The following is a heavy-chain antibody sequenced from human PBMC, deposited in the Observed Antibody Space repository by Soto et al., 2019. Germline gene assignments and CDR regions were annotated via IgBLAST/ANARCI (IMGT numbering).Heavy chain of an antibody. D-gene: IGHD3-22*01. J-gene: IGHJ4*02. CDR3: ARLFSADYYDSSGYYIRPNDY. CDR2: INHSGST. CDR1: GGSFSGYY. V-gene: IGHV4-34*01. Sequence: LSLTCAVYGGSFSGYYWSWIRQPPGKGLEWIGEINHSGSTNYNPSLKSRVTISVDTSKNQFSLKLSSVTAADTAVYYCARLFSADYYDSSGYYIRPNDYWGQGTLVTVSS.